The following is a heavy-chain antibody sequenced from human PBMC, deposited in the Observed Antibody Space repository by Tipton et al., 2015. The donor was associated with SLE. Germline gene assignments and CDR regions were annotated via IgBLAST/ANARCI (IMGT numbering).Heavy chain of an antibody. Sequence: TLSLTCTVSGGSISSSSYYWGWIRQPPGKGLEWIGRIYYSGSTYYNPSLKRRVTISVDTSKNQFSLKLSSVTAADTAVYYCARFRYYDLLYYFDYWGQGTLVTVSS. D-gene: IGHD3-3*01. V-gene: IGHV4-39*07. CDR3: ARFRYYDLLYYFDY. CDR2: IYYSGST. CDR1: GGSISSSSYY. J-gene: IGHJ4*02.